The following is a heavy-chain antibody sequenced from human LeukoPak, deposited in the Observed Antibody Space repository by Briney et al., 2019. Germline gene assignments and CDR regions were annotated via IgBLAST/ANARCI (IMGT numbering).Heavy chain of an antibody. CDR1: GGSVSSGSYY. Sequence: PSETLSLTCTVSGGSVSSGSYYWSWIRQPPGKGLEWIGYIYYSGSTNYNPSLKSRVSISVDTSKNQFSLKLSSVTAADTALYYCARGNAYNWRFDFWGQGTLVTVSS. CDR2: IYYSGST. J-gene: IGHJ4*02. V-gene: IGHV4-61*01. CDR3: ARGNAYNWRFDF. D-gene: IGHD1-1*01.